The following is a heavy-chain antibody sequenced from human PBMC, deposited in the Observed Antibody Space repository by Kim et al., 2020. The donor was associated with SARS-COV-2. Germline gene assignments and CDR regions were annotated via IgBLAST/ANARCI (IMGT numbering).Heavy chain of an antibody. Sequence: SETLSLTCTVSGGSISSSSYYWGWIRQPPGKGLEWIGSIYYSGSTYYNPSLKSRVTISVDTSKNQFSLKLSSVTAADTAVYYCAGIPYDSSGYYYEFDYWGQGTLVTVSS. CDR3: AGIPYDSSGYYYEFDY. CDR2: IYYSGST. V-gene: IGHV4-39*01. J-gene: IGHJ4*02. D-gene: IGHD3-22*01. CDR1: GGSISSSSYY.